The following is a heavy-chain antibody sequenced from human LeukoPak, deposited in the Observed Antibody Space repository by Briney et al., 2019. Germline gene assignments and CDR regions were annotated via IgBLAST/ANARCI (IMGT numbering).Heavy chain of an antibody. V-gene: IGHV3-23*01. Sequence: HPGGSLRLSCAASGFTFTSYAMSWVRQAPGKGLEWVSAISGSGGSTYYADSVKGRFTISRDNSKNTLYLQMNSLRAEDTAVYYCAKEAISSGWPYHYRMDVWGQGTTVTVSS. CDR1: GFTFTSYA. CDR3: AKEAISSGWPYHYRMDV. D-gene: IGHD6-19*01. J-gene: IGHJ6*02. CDR2: ISGSGGST.